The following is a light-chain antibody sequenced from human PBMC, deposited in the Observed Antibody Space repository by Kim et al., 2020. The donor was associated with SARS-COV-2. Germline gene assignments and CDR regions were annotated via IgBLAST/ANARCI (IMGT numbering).Light chain of an antibody. J-gene: IGKJ4*01. CDR1: QSVSSND. V-gene: IGKV3-20*01. CDR3: QQYSGSLT. Sequence: EIVLTQSPVTLSLSPGERATLSCRASQSVSSNDLAWYQQKPGQAPRLLIYATSSRATGITDRFSGSGSGTEFTFTISKLQPEDVAVFYCQQYSGSLTFGGGTKVDIK. CDR2: ATS.